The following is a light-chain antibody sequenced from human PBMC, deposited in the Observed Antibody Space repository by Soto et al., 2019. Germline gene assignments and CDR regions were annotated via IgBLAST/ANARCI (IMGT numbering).Light chain of an antibody. CDR3: QQLGNWPWLT. Sequence: EIVLKQSPGTLSLSPGERATLSCRASQSVNHYFAWYQQKPGQAPRLLIYDASNRATGIPARLSGSGSGTDFTRTISSLEPEDSAVYYCQQLGNWPWLTFGGGTRVEIK. V-gene: IGKV3-11*01. J-gene: IGKJ4*01. CDR2: DAS. CDR1: QSVNHY.